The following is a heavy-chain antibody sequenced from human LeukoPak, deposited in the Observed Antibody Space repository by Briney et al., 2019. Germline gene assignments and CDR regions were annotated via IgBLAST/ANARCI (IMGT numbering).Heavy chain of an antibody. Sequence: SETLSLTCTVSGGSISSGSYYWSWIRQPAGKGLEWIGRIYASGSTNYNPSLKSRVTISVDTSKNQFSLKLSSVTAADTAVYYCARAGLSGYSYGYVDYWGQGTLVTVSS. J-gene: IGHJ4*02. V-gene: IGHV4-61*02. CDR2: IYASGST. CDR3: ARAGLSGYSYGYVDY. CDR1: GGSISSGSYY. D-gene: IGHD5-18*01.